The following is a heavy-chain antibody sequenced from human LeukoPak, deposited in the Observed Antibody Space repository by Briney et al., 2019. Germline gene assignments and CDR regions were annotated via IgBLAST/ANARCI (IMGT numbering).Heavy chain of an antibody. D-gene: IGHD4-17*01. CDR3: ATLTVTTYHDAFDI. V-gene: IGHV3-74*01. CDR2: INSDGSST. Sequence: GGSLRLSCAASGFTFSSYWMHWVRQAPGKGLVWVSRINSDGSSTSYADSVKGRFTISRDNAKNTLYLQMISLRAEDTAVYYCATLTVTTYHDAFDIWGQGTMVTVSS. J-gene: IGHJ3*02. CDR1: GFTFSSYW.